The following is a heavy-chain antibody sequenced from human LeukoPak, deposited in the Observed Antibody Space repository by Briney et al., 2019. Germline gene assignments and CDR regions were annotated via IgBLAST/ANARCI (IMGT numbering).Heavy chain of an antibody. V-gene: IGHV4-61*02. D-gene: IGHD6-6*01. CDR2: IYTSGST. J-gene: IGHJ6*03. CDR3: ARCIAARPNYYYYMDV. Sequence: SQTLSLTCTVSGGSISSGSYDWSWIRQPAGKGLEWIGRIYTSGSTNYNPSLKSRVTISVDTSKNQFSLKLSFVTAADTAVYYCARCIAARPNYYYYMDVWGKGTTVTVSS. CDR1: GGSISSGSYD.